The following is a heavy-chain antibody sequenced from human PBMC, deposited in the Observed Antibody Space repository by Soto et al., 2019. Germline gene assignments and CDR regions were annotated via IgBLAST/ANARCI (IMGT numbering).Heavy chain of an antibody. Sequence: QVQLVQSGAEVKKPGASVKVSCKASGYTFTSYYMHWVRQAPGQGLEWMGIINPSGGSTSYAQKFQGRVTMTRDTSTSTVYMEVSSLRSEDTAVYYCARDRKKNYDFWSGYGNWDSDLWGRGTLVTVSS. V-gene: IGHV1-46*01. CDR2: INPSGGST. J-gene: IGHJ2*01. CDR1: GYTFTSYY. CDR3: ARDRKKNYDFWSGYGNWDSDL. D-gene: IGHD3-3*01.